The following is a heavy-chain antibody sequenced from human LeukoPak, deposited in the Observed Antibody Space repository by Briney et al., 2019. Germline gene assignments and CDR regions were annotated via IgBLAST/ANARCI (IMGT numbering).Heavy chain of an antibody. CDR1: GFTFSSYW. CDR3: AREGYSGYLLDY. CDR2: INSDGSST. V-gene: IGHV3-74*01. J-gene: IGHJ4*02. Sequence: GGSLRLSCAACGFTFSSYWMHWVRQAPGQGLMWVSRINSDGSSTSYADSVKGRFTISRDNAKNTLYLQMNSLRAEDTAVYYCAREGYSGYLLDYWGQGTLVTVSS. D-gene: IGHD5-12*01.